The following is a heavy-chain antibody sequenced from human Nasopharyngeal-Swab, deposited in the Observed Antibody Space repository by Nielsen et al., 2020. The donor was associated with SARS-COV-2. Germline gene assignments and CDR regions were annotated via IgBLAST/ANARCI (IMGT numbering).Heavy chain of an antibody. V-gene: IGHV3-30-3*01. CDR1: GFTFSTYA. J-gene: IGHJ4*02. Sequence: GGSLRLSCAASGFTFSTYAMHWVRQAPGKGLEWVADISYDGDNKYYADSVKGRFTISRDNSKNTLYLQMNSLRAEDTAVYYCAREWINNFDYWGQGTLVTVSS. CDR2: ISYDGDNK. CDR3: AREWINNFDY. D-gene: IGHD5-12*01.